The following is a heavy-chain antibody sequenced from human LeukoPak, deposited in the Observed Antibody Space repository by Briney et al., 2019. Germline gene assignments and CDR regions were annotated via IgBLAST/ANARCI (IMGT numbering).Heavy chain of an antibody. CDR2: IYFSGGT. J-gene: IGHJ4*02. CDR1: GDSISSSNCY. CDR3: TRHPFLREMAGP. Sequence: PSETLSLTCTVSGDSISSSNCYWGWIRQPPGKGLEWIGSIYFSGGTYYNPSLRSRVTISVDASNNQISLRLNSVTAADTATYYCTRHPFLREMAGPWGQGALVIVSS. D-gene: IGHD5-24*01. V-gene: IGHV4-39*01.